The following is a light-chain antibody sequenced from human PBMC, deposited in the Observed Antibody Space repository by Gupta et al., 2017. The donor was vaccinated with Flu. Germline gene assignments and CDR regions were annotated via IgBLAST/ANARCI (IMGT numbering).Light chain of an antibody. CDR2: AVS. J-gene: IGLJ3*02. CDR3: NSFTSSTTPGV. Sequence: QSALTQPASVSGSPGQSITISCTGTSSDIGGFDYVSWYQQHPGKAPKLMIYAVSRRPSGVSNRFSGSKSGNTASLTISGLQAEDEAHYFCNSFTSSTTPGVFGGGTKLTVL. V-gene: IGLV2-14*01. CDR1: SSDIGGFDY.